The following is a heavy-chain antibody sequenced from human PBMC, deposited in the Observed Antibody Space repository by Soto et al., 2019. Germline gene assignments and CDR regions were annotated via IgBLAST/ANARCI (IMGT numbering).Heavy chain of an antibody. CDR1: GFTFSTYA. CDR2: INEDGSER. J-gene: IGHJ4*02. V-gene: IGHV3-7*05. Sequence: EVQLVESGGGLVQPGGALRLSCPASGFTFSTYAMSWARQTPGKGLEWVANINEDGSERYYVDSATGRFTISRDNAKNALHLQMNSLRGEDTAVYYCARVSFLDYWGQGTLVTVSS. CDR3: ARVSFLDY. D-gene: IGHD3-16*02.